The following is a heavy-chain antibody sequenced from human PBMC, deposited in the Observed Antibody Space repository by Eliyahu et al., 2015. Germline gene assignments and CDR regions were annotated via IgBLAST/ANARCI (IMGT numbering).Heavy chain of an antibody. CDR1: GYSISSGYY. Sequence: QVQLQESGPGLVKPSETLSLTCAVSGYSISSGYYWGWIRQPPGKGLEWIGSIYESGTSYYNSSLKSRVIMSVDTSXNQFSLNLNSVTAADTAVYFCARAHLAVAGTSVGFYFEFWGRGTLVTVSS. CDR3: ARAHLAVAGTSVGFYFEF. D-gene: IGHD6-19*01. V-gene: IGHV4-38-2*01. CDR2: IYESGTS. J-gene: IGHJ2*01.